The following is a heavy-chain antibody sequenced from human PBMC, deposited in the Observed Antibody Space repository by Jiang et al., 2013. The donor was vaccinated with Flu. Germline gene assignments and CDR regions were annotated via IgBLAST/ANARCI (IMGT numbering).Heavy chain of an antibody. CDR3: ARDGIAAAGAGWFDP. J-gene: IGHJ5*02. V-gene: IGHV3-21*01. D-gene: IGHD6-13*01. CDR2: ISSSSSYI. Sequence: CAASGFTFSSYSMNWVRQAPGKGLGWVSSISSSSSYIYYADSVKGRFTISRDNAKNSLYLQMNSLRAEDTAVYYCARDGIAAAGAGWFDPWGQGTLVTVSS. CDR1: GFTFSSYS.